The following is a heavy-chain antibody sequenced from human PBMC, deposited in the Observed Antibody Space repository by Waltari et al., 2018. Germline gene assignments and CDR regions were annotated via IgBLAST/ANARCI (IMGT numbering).Heavy chain of an antibody. CDR2: IYSGGST. CDR1: GFTVSSNY. CDR3: ARVRGGYSSSWYYFDY. Sequence: EVQLVESGGGLIQPGGSLRLSCAAYGFTVSSNYMSWVRQAPGKGLEWVSVIYSGGSTYYADSVKGRFTISRDNSKNTLYLQMNSLRAEDTAVYYCARVRGGYSSSWYYFDYWGQGTLVTVSS. D-gene: IGHD6-13*01. V-gene: IGHV3-53*01. J-gene: IGHJ4*02.